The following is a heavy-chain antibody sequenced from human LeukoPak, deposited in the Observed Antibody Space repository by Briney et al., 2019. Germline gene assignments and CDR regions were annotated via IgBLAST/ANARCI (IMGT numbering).Heavy chain of an antibody. J-gene: IGHJ4*02. V-gene: IGHV5-51*01. CDR1: GHNFASYW. CDR3: ATSSSGWYYYLDY. CDR2: IYPGDSDT. Sequence: GESLKISCKASGHNFASYWIAWVGQMPGKGREWMGIIYPGDSDTRYSPSFQGQVTISADKCISTAYLQWSSLKASDTAMYYCATSSSGWYYYLDYWGQGALVTVSS. D-gene: IGHD6-19*01.